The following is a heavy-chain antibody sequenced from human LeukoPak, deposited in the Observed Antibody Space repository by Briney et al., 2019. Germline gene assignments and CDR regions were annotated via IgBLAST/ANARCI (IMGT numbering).Heavy chain of an antibody. V-gene: IGHV1-2*02. CDR3: ARELTRYYYYMDV. Sequence: ASVEVSCKASGYTFTGYYMYWVRQAPGQGLEWMGWINPNSGGTNYAQKFQGRVTMTRDTSISTAYMELSRLRSDDTAVYYCARELTRYYYYMDVWGKGTTVTVSS. J-gene: IGHJ6*03. CDR2: INPNSGGT. CDR1: GYTFTGYY.